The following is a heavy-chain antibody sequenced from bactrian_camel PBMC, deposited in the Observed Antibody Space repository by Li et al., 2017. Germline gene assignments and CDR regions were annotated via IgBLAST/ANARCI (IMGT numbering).Heavy chain of an antibody. CDR3: AIGARCEMVLWDY. Sequence: QVQLVESGGGSAQPGGSLRLSCELSVRIYRGLSMAWFRQTPGKEREGVASISSDGTTSYADSVKGRFTISLDNAKSTVYLQMNNLEPDDTAMYYCAIGARCEMVLWDYWGHETQVTVS. CDR1: VRIYRGLS. D-gene: IGHD1*01. V-gene: IGHV3S53*01. J-gene: IGHJ4*01. CDR2: ISSDGTT.